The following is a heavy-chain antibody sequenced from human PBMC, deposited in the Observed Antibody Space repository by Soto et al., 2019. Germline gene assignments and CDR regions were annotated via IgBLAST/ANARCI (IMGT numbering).Heavy chain of an antibody. CDR2: IYYSGST. Sequence: SETLSLTCTVSGGSISSSSYYWGWIRQPPGKGLEWIGSIYYSGSTYYNPSLKSRVTISVDTSENQFSLKLSSVTAADTAVYYCARLVGSSWPKVDYWGQGTLVTVPQ. D-gene: IGHD6-13*01. J-gene: IGHJ4*02. V-gene: IGHV4-39*01. CDR3: ARLVGSSWPKVDY. CDR1: GGSISSSSYY.